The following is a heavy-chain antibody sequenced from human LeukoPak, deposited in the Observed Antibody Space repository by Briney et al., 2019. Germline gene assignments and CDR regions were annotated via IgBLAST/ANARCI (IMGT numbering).Heavy chain of an antibody. CDR3: ARRYSYGYGIDY. D-gene: IGHD5-18*01. J-gene: IGHJ4*02. V-gene: IGHV1-8*01. CDR1: GYTFTSYD. Sequence: ASVKVSCKASGYTFTSYDINWVRQATGQGLEWMGWMNPNSGNTGYAQKFQGRVTMTRNTSISTAYMELSSLRSEDTAVYYCARRYSYGYGIDYWGQGTLVTVSS. CDR2: MNPNSGNT.